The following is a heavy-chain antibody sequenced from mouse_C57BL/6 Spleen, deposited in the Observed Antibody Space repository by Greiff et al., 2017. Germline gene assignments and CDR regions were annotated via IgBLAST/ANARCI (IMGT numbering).Heavy chain of an antibody. J-gene: IGHJ4*01. CDR1: GYTFTSYW. D-gene: IGHD2-4*01. Sequence: QVQLQQSGAELAKPGASVKLSCKASGYTFTSYWMHWVKQRPGQGLEWIGYINPSSGYTTYNQKFKDKATLTADKSSSTAYMQLLSLTYEDSAVDYSASMIRYAMDYWGQGTSVTVSS. V-gene: IGHV1-7*01. CDR3: ASMIRYAMDY. CDR2: INPSSGYT.